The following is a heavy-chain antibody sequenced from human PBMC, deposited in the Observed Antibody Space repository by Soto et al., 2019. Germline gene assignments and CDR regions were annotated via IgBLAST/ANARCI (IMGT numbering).Heavy chain of an antibody. D-gene: IGHD3-22*01. Sequence: QVQLVQSGAEVKKPGSSVKVSCKASGGTFSKYAFSWVRQAPGQGLEWMGGIITLFDAADYAQRLQGRVTITADESTTAAYMELSGLRSDDTAIYYCARAWPRGTMTVIDSDNCGMDVWGQGTTVTVSS. J-gene: IGHJ6*02. CDR2: IITLFDAA. V-gene: IGHV1-69*01. CDR1: GGTFSKYA. CDR3: ARAWPRGTMTVIDSDNCGMDV.